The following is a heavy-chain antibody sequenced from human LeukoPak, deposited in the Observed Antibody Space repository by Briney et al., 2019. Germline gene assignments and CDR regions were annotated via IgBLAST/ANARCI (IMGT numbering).Heavy chain of an antibody. J-gene: IGHJ6*02. CDR3: ASSPTRNGEWYAIVLLHYYYGMDV. D-gene: IGHD2-8*01. CDR2: IIPIFGTA. V-gene: IGHV1-69*13. CDR1: GGTFSSYA. Sequence: EASVKVSCKASGGTFSSYAISWVRQAPGQGLEWMGGIIPIFGTANYAQKFQGRVTITADESTSTAYMELSSLRSEDTAVYYCASSPTRNGEWYAIVLLHYYYGMDVWGQGTTVTVSS.